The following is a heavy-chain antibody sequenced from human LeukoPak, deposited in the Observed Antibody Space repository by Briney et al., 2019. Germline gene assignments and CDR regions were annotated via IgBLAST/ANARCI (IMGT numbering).Heavy chain of an antibody. CDR2: IWYDGSKK. J-gene: IGHJ4*02. CDR1: GFTFSSYG. CDR3: ARVPYGDYFGY. D-gene: IGHD4-17*01. V-gene: IGHV3-33*01. Sequence: PGGSLRLSCAASGFTFSSYGMHWVRQAPGKGLEWVAVIWYDGSKKYYADSVKGRFTISRDNSKNTLYLQMNSLRAEDTAVYYCARVPYGDYFGYWGQGTLVTVSS.